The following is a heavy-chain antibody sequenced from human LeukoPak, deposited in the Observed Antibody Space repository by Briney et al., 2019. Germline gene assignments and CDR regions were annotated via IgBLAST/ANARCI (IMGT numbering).Heavy chain of an antibody. Sequence: SETLSLTCTVSGGSISSGSYYWSWIRQPAGKGLEWIGRIYTSGSTNYNPSLKSRVTISVDTSKNQFSLKLSSVTAADTAVYYCARELPSSGSYYGGIFDYWGQGTLVTVSS. D-gene: IGHD1-26*01. CDR2: IYTSGST. V-gene: IGHV4-61*02. CDR3: ARELPSSGSYYGGIFDY. CDR1: GGSISSGSYY. J-gene: IGHJ4*02.